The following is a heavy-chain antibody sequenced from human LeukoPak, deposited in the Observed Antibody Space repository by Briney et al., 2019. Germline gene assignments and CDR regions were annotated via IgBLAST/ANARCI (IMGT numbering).Heavy chain of an antibody. CDR3: TTADRLWFGELPDY. CDR2: ISGSGGST. D-gene: IGHD3-10*01. V-gene: IGHV3-23*01. J-gene: IGHJ4*02. CDR1: GFTFSSYA. Sequence: GGSLRLSCAASGFTFSSYAMSWVRQAPGKGLEWVSAISGSGGSTYYADSVKGRFTISRDNSKNTLYLQMNSLKTEDTAVYYCTTADRLWFGELPDYWGQGTLVTVSS.